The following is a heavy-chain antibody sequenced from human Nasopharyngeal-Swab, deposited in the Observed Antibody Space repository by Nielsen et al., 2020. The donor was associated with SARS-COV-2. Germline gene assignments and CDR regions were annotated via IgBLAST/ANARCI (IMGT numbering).Heavy chain of an antibody. D-gene: IGHD2-2*01. J-gene: IGHJ3*02. CDR1: GYTFTSYG. Sequence: ASVKVSCKASGYTFTSYGISWVRQAPGQGLEWMGWISAYNGNTNYAQKLQGRVTMTTDTSTSTAYMELRSLRSDDTAVYYCASCSSTSFFDAFDIWGQRTMVTVSS. V-gene: IGHV1-18*01. CDR3: ASCSSTSFFDAFDI. CDR2: ISAYNGNT.